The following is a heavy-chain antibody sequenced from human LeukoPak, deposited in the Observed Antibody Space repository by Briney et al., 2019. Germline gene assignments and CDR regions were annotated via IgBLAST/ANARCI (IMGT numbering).Heavy chain of an antibody. D-gene: IGHD4-17*01. Sequence: SVKVSCKASGYTFTSYAMNWVRQAPGQGLEWMGGIIPIFGTANYAQKFQGRVTITADESTSTAYMELSSLRSEDTAVYYCARDRDYDPYYYGMDVWGQGTTVTVSS. V-gene: IGHV1-69*13. CDR1: GYTFTSYA. CDR2: IIPIFGTA. J-gene: IGHJ6*02. CDR3: ARDRDYDPYYYGMDV.